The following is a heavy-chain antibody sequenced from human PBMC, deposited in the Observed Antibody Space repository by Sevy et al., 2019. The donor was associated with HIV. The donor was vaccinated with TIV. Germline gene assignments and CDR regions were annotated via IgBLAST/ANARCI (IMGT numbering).Heavy chain of an antibody. D-gene: IGHD1-1*01. Sequence: ASVKVSCKTSGYTFDNFDITWVRQAPGQGLESMGWISRHNYKTTSAQRLQDRVTLTTDTSTTTAYLELRNLRPDDTAVYYCARGVGRGSWNGPYFDSWGQGTQVTVSS. CDR2: ISRHNYKT. CDR1: GYTFDNFD. V-gene: IGHV1-18*04. J-gene: IGHJ4*02. CDR3: ARGVGRGSWNGPYFDS.